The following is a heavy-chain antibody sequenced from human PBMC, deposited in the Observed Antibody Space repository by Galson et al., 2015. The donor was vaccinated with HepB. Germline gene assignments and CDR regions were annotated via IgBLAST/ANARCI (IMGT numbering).Heavy chain of an antibody. CDR1: GFTFSNAW. Sequence: SLRLSCAASGFTFSNAWMSWVRQAPGKGLEWVGRIKGKTDGGTTDYTAPVKGRVTISRDDSKNMLYLQLNSLKTEDTAVYYYTTDHVPARPSYSASQWGIAAAATGFSRLEYWGQGTLVTVSS. J-gene: IGHJ4*02. CDR3: TTDHVPARPSYSASQWGIAAAATGFSRLEY. D-gene: IGHD6-13*01. V-gene: IGHV3-15*01. CDR2: IKGKTDGGTT.